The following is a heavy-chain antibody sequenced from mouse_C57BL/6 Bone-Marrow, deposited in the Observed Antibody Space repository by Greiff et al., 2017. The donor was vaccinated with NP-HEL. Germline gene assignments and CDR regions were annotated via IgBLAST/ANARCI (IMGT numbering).Heavy chain of an antibody. CDR3: ARRRGDYYGSSYYAMDY. V-gene: IGHV1-82*01. Sequence: QVQLKESGPELVKPGASVKISCKASGYAFSSSWMNWVKQRPGKGLEWIGRIYPGDGDTNYNGKFKGKATLTADKSSSTAYMQLSSLTSEDSAVYFCARRRGDYYGSSYYAMDYWGQGTSVTVSS. D-gene: IGHD1-1*01. J-gene: IGHJ4*01. CDR1: GYAFSSSW. CDR2: IYPGDGDT.